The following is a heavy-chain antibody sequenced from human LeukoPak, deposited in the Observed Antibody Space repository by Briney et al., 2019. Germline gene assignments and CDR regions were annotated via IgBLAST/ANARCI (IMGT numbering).Heavy chain of an antibody. D-gene: IGHD1-26*01. V-gene: IGHV1-2*06. CDR2: INPNSGGT. J-gene: IGHJ4*02. CDR3: ARSGIRVVGATNFDY. Sequence: ASVKVSCKASGYTFTGYYMHWVRQAPGQRLEWMGRINPNSGGTNYAQKFQGRVTMTRDTSISTAYMELSRLRSDDTAVYYCARSGIRVVGATNFDYWGQGTLVTVSS. CDR1: GYTFTGYY.